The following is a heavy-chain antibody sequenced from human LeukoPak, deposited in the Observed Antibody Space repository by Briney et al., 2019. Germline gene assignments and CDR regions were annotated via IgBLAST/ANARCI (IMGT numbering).Heavy chain of an antibody. J-gene: IGHJ6*03. CDR1: GATFSSYA. CDR3: ARARSLRRYYYYYYMDV. D-gene: IGHD3-16*01. V-gene: IGHV1-69*05. Sequence: EASVKVSCKASGATFSSYAISWVRQAPAPGHGWMGGIIPIFGTANYAQKFQGRVTITTDESTSTAYMELSSLRFEDTAVYYCARARSLRRYYYYYYMDVWGKGTTVTVSS. CDR2: IIPIFGTA.